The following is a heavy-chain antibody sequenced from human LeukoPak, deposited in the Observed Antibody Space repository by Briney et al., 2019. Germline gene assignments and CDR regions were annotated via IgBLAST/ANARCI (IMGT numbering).Heavy chain of an antibody. CDR3: ATAGRWLIKNWPDAFDI. CDR1: GYTLTELS. CDR2: FDPEDGET. Sequence: GASVKVSCKASGYTLTELSMHWVRQAPGKGLEWMGGFDPEDGETIYAQKFQGRVTMTEDTSTDTAYMELSSLRSEDTAVYYCATAGRWLIKNWPDAFDIWGQGTMVTVSS. J-gene: IGHJ3*02. V-gene: IGHV1-24*01. D-gene: IGHD3-22*01.